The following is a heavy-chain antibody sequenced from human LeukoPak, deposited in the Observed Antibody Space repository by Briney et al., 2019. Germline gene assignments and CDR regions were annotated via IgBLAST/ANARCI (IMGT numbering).Heavy chain of an antibody. CDR2: IYYSGST. Sequence: SETLSLTCTVSGGSISSSSYYWGWIRQPPGKGLEWIGSIYYSGSTYYNPSLKSRVTISVDTSKNQFSLKLSSVTAADTAVYYCARGSSSWYWFDPWGQGTLVTVSS. CDR1: GGSISSSSYY. D-gene: IGHD6-13*01. V-gene: IGHV4-39*07. J-gene: IGHJ5*02. CDR3: ARGSSSWYWFDP.